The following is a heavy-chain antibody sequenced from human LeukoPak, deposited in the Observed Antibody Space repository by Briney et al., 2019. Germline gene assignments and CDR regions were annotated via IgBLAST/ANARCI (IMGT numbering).Heavy chain of an antibody. CDR2: IIPILGIA. Sequence: SVKVSCKASGGTFSSYAISWVRQAPGQGLEWMGRIIPILGIANYAQKFQGRVTITADKSTSTAYMELSSLRSEDTAVHYCARGGRPYYYDSSGYYYVYDYWGQGTLVTVSS. CDR1: GGTFSSYA. V-gene: IGHV1-69*04. D-gene: IGHD3-22*01. J-gene: IGHJ4*02. CDR3: ARGGRPYYYDSSGYYYVYDY.